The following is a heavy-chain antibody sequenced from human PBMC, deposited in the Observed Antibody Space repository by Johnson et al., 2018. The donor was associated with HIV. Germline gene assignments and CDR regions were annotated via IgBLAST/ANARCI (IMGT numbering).Heavy chain of an antibody. CDR1: GFTFDDYA. Sequence: VQLVESGGGVVRPGGSLRLSCAASGFTFDDYAMHWVRQAPGKGLEWVSGISWNSGSIGYADSVKGRFTISRDNAKNSLYLQMNSLRAEDTALYYCAKGIYDFWGGYLLDAFDMWGQGTMVTVSS. D-gene: IGHD3-3*01. V-gene: IGHV3-9*01. J-gene: IGHJ3*02. CDR3: AKGIYDFWGGYLLDAFDM. CDR2: ISWNSGSI.